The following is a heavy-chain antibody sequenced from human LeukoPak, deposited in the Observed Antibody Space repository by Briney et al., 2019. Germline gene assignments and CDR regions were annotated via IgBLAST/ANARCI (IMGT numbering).Heavy chain of an antibody. CDR1: GGSISSSSYY. V-gene: IGHV4-39*01. D-gene: IGHD2-15*01. CDR3: ASRPVVAAVNWFDP. J-gene: IGHJ5*02. Sequence: SETLSLTCTVSGGSISSSSYYWGWIRQPPGKRLEWIGSIYYSGSTYYNPSLKSRVTISVDTSKNQFSLKLSSVTAADTAVYYCASRPVVAAVNWFDPWGQGTLVTVSS. CDR2: IYYSGST.